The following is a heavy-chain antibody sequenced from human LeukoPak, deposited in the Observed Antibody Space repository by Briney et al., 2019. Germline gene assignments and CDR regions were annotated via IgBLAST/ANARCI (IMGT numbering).Heavy chain of an antibody. CDR1: AGSFSGYY. D-gene: IGHD6-13*01. CDR2: INNSGST. CDR3: AKYGGIAAAGNTFDG. Sequence: SETLSLTCAVYAGSFSGYYWSWLRQPPGKGLEWIGEINNSGSTNSNPSLKSRVIISVNTSKNPFSLKLSSVTAAATAVYYWAKYGGIAAAGNTFDGWGQGTLVTVS. V-gene: IGHV4-34*01. J-gene: IGHJ4*02.